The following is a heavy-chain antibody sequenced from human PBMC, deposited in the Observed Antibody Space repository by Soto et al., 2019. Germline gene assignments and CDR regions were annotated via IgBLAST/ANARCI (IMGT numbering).Heavy chain of an antibody. CDR2: ISISGTAI. Sequence: GGCLRLSCAASGFTFRSYSMNWVRQAPGKGLEWVSYISISGTAIYYADSVKGRFTISRDDAKNSLYLQMNSLRDEDTSVYYCARDNGIAGSFDPWGQGALVTVSS. CDR1: GFTFRSYS. V-gene: IGHV3-48*02. D-gene: IGHD6-13*01. J-gene: IGHJ5*02. CDR3: ARDNGIAGSFDP.